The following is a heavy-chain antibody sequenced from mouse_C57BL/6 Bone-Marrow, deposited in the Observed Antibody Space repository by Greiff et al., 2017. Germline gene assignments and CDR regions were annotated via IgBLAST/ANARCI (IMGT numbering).Heavy chain of an antibody. Sequence: EVKVEESGGGLVQPGGSLKLSCAASGFTFSDYYMYWVRQTPEKRLEWVAYISNGGGSTYYPDTVTGRFTISRDNAKNTLYLQMSRLKSEDTAMYYCARDYGSSYRFAYWGQGTLVTVSA. D-gene: IGHD1-1*01. CDR3: ARDYGSSYRFAY. CDR1: GFTFSDYY. J-gene: IGHJ3*01. CDR2: ISNGGGST. V-gene: IGHV5-12*01.